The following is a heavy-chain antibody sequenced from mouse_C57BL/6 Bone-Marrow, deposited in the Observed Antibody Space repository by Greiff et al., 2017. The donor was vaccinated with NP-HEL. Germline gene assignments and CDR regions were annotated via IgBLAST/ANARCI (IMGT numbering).Heavy chain of an antibody. CDR1: GFTFSNYW. D-gene: IGHD1-1*01. Sequence: EVQVVESGGGLVQPGGSMKLSCVASGFTFSNYWMNWVRQSPEKGLEWVAQIRLKSDNYATHYAESVKGRFTISRDDSKSSVYLQMNNLRAEDTGIYYCTGDYGSSHTAWFAYWGQGTLVTVSA. CDR3: TGDYGSSHTAWFAY. J-gene: IGHJ3*01. V-gene: IGHV6-3*01. CDR2: IRLKSDNYAT.